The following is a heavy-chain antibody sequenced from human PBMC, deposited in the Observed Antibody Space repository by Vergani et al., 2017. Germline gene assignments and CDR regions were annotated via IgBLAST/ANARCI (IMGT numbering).Heavy chain of an antibody. Sequence: EVQLVESGGGLVKPGGSLRLSCAASGFTFSSYSMNWVRQAPGKGLEWVSSISSSSSYIYYADSVKGRFTISRDNAKNSLYLQMNSLSAEDTAVYYCAGDGDYGGNSWEYGVDVWGQGTTVTVSS. CDR1: GFTFSSYS. D-gene: IGHD4-23*01. V-gene: IGHV3-21*01. J-gene: IGHJ6*02. CDR2: ISSSSSYI. CDR3: AGDGDYGGNSWEYGVDV.